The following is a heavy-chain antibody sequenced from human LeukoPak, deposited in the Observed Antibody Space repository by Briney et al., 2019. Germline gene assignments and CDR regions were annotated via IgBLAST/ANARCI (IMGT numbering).Heavy chain of an antibody. CDR2: INPDGSQT. D-gene: IGHD4-17*01. CDR1: GFTFSSYW. CDR3: ARDLGYGALDP. J-gene: IGHJ5*02. V-gene: IGHV3-7*01. Sequence: GGSLRLSCAASGFTFSSYWMNWVRQAPGKGLEWVARINPDGSQTNYVDSVKGRLTISRDNAENSLYLQMNSLRAEDTAVYYCARDLGYGALDPWGQGTLVTVSS.